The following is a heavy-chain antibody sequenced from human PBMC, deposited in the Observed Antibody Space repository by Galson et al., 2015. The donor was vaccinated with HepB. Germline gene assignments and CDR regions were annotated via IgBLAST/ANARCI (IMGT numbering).Heavy chain of an antibody. CDR3: ARINSGYVTPNY. D-gene: IGHD5-12*01. J-gene: IGHJ4*02. Sequence: SVKVSCKASGYTFTGYYMHWVRQAPGQGLEWMGRINPNSGGTNYAQKFQGRVTMTRDTSISTAYMELSRLRSDDTAVYYCARINSGYVTPNYWGQGTLVTVSS. V-gene: IGHV1-2*06. CDR1: GYTFTGYY. CDR2: INPNSGGT.